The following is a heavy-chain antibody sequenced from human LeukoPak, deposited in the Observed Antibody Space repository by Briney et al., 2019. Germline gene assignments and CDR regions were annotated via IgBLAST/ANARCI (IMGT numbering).Heavy chain of an antibody. V-gene: IGHV3-7*01. CDR1: GFTFSTYW. CDR3: ASYYGSGSHFDY. Sequence: GGSLGLSCAASGFTFSTYWMSWVRQAPGKGLEWVANINQDGSEKYYVDSVKGRFTISRDNAKNSLYLQMNSLRAEDTAVYYCASYYGSGSHFDYWGQGTLVTVSP. CDR2: INQDGSEK. D-gene: IGHD3-10*01. J-gene: IGHJ4*02.